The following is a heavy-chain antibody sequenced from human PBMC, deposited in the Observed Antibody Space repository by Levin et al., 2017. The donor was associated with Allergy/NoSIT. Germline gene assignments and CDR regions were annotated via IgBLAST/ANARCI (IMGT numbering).Heavy chain of an antibody. CDR3: AREEDTDHMDV. J-gene: IGHJ6*03. CDR2: IYTSGST. Sequence: SETLSLTCTVSGGSISSGSYYWSWIRQPAGKGLEWIGRIYTSGSTNYNPSLKSRVTISVDTSKNQFSLNVSSVIAADTAVYYCAREEDTDHMDVWGKGTTVTVSS. CDR1: GGSISSGSYY. D-gene: IGHD2-15*01. V-gene: IGHV4-61*02.